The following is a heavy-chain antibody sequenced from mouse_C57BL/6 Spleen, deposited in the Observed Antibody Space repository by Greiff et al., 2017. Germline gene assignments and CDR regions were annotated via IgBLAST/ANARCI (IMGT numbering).Heavy chain of an antibody. CDR3: ANNYGSSYGYFDV. J-gene: IGHJ1*03. CDR1: GYSITSGYY. Sequence: ESGPGLVKPSQSLSLTCSVTGYSITSGYYWNWIRQFPGNKLEWMGYISYDGSNNYNPSLKNRISITRDTSKNQFFLKLNSVTTEDTATYYCANNYGSSYGYFDVWGTGTTVTVSS. D-gene: IGHD1-1*01. V-gene: IGHV3-6*01. CDR2: ISYDGSN.